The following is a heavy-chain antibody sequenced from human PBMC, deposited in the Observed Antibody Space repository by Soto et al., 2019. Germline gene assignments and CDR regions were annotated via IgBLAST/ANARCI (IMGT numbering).Heavy chain of an antibody. CDR3: ARASSGSYSPFMDV. J-gene: IGHJ6*02. CDR1: CGSISSGDYY. V-gene: IGHV4-30-4*01. D-gene: IGHD3-22*01. CDR2: IYYSGST. Sequence: PSETLSLTCTVSCGSISSGDYYWSWIRQPPGKGLEWIGYIYYSGSTYYNPSLKSRVTISVDTSKNQFSLKLSSVTAADTAVYYCARASSGSYSPFMDVWGQGTTVTVSS.